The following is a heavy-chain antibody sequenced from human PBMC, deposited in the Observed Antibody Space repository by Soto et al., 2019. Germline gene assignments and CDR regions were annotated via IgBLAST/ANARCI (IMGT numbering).Heavy chain of an antibody. CDR3: ALYDAICFDY. J-gene: IGHJ4*02. CDR1: GFSVASYN. Sequence: PGGSLRLSCAASGFSVASYNMNWVRQAPGKGLEWVSSITTSTSSNVYYADSVKGRITISRDSAKNPLYLQMNILPAGDTPLYFCALYDAICFDYRGQGTLVTVSS. V-gene: IGHV3-21*01. D-gene: IGHD2-8*01. CDR2: ITTSTSSNV.